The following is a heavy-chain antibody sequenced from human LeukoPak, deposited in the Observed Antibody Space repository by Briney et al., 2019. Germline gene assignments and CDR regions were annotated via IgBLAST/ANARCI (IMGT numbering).Heavy chain of an antibody. D-gene: IGHD3-10*01. Sequence: GGSLRLSCAASGFTFSNYANHWVRQGPGKGLEWVAVISYDGSHQDYADSVKGRFTISRDNSKNTLYLHMNSLRAEDTAVYYRAREESYYYGSGSYPLDYYYMDVWGKGTTVTISS. J-gene: IGHJ6*03. CDR1: GFTFSNYA. CDR3: AREESYYYGSGSYPLDYYYMDV. CDR2: ISYDGSHQ. V-gene: IGHV3-30*04.